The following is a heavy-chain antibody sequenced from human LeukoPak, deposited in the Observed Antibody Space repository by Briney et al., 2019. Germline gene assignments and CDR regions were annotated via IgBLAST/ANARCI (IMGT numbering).Heavy chain of an antibody. J-gene: IGHJ4*02. CDR1: GDSVSSNSAA. Sequence: SQTLSLTCAISGDSVSSNSAAWTWIRQSPSRGLEWLGRTYYRSKWYNDYAVSVKSRITINPDTSKNQFSLQLNSVTPEDTAVYYCARDRGIVVGTFDYWGQGTLVTVSS. D-gene: IGHD3-22*01. V-gene: IGHV6-1*01. CDR2: TYYRSKWYN. CDR3: ARDRGIVVGTFDY.